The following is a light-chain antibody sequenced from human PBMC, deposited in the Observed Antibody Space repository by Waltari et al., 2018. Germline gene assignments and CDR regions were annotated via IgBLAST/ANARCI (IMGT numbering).Light chain of an antibody. V-gene: IGLV2-11*01. CDR1: SSDIGYYNA. CDR2: EVS. Sequence: QAAPTQPPSVSGSPGQSVTISCTGTSSDIGYYNAVSWYQQHPGKAPKLMIYEVSKRPSGVSDRFSGSKSGNTASLTISGLQAEDEADYYCSSYAGSNTGLFGGGTRLTVL. CDR3: SSYAGSNTGL. J-gene: IGLJ2*01.